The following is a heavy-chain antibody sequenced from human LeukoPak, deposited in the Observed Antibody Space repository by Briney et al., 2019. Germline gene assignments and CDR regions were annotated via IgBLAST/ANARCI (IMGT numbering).Heavy chain of an antibody. CDR3: ANTAATV. J-gene: IGHJ1*01. CDR2: IGSTGGST. CDR1: GFTFSSYA. Sequence: GGSLRLSCSASGFTFSSYAMYWVRQAPGKGLDYVSTIGSTGGSTGYADSVKGRFTISRDNSKNTLYPQMSSLRAEDTAVYYCANTAATVWGQGTLVTVSS. V-gene: IGHV3-64D*09. D-gene: IGHD6-13*01.